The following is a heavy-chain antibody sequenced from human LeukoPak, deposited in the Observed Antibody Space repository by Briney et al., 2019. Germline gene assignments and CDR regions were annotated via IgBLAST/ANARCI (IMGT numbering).Heavy chain of an antibody. V-gene: IGHV3-21*01. D-gene: IGHD2-2*01. CDR2: ISSSSSYI. Sequence: MAGGSLRLSCAASGFTFSSYNMNWVRQTPGKGLEWVSSISSSSSYIYYADSVKGRFTISRDNAKNSLYLQMNSLRAEDTAVYYCARDPPWDCSSTSCIAGAFDIWGQGTMVTVSS. CDR1: GFTFSSYN. J-gene: IGHJ3*02. CDR3: ARDPPWDCSSTSCIAGAFDI.